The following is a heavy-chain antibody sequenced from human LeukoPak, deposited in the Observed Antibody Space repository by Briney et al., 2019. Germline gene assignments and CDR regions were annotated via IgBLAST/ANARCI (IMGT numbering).Heavy chain of an antibody. V-gene: IGHV3-53*01. CDR3: ARWYCTTTNCYYDY. Sequence: PGGSLRLSYAASGITVSTNYMSWVRQAPGKGLEWVSIIHQDGTIYYADSVRGRFTISRDGSKNTLYLQMNGLRDEDAAFYYCARWYCTTTNCYYDYWGQGTPVTVTS. D-gene: IGHD2-8*01. CDR1: GITVSTNY. CDR2: IHQDGTI. J-gene: IGHJ4*02.